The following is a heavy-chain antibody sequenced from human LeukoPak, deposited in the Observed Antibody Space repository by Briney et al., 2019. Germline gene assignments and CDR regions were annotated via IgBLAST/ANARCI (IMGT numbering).Heavy chain of an antibody. CDR1: GGSISSGSYY. V-gene: IGHV4-61*02. D-gene: IGHD5-18*01. CDR2: IYTSGST. CDR3: ARERTDTSMDY. Sequence: SETLSLTCTVSGGSISSGSYYWTWIRQPAGKGLEWIGRIYTSGSTNHNPSLKSRVTISLDTSKNQFSLKLISVTAADTAVYFCARERTDTSMDYWGQGTLVTVSS. J-gene: IGHJ4*02.